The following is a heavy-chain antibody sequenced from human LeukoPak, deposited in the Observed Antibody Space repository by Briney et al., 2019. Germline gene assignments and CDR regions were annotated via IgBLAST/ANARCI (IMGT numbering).Heavy chain of an antibody. V-gene: IGHV3-21*01. Sequence: GGSLRLSCAASGLTFRSYSMNWVRQAPGKGLEWVSSMSSSSSYIYYADSVKGRFTISRDNAKNSLCLQMNSLRAEDTAVYYCARDQGRSSSWYSEYYYYGMDVWGKGTTVTVSS. CDR2: MSSSSSYI. J-gene: IGHJ6*04. D-gene: IGHD6-13*01. CDR1: GLTFRSYS. CDR3: ARDQGRSSSWYSEYYYYGMDV.